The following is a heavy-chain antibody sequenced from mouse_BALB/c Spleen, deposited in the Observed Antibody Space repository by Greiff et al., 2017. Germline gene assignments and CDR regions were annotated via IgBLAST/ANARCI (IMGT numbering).Heavy chain of an antibody. J-gene: IGHJ4*01. D-gene: IGHD2-3*01. CDR2: IWAGGST. V-gene: IGHV2-9*02. CDR1: GFSLTSYG. Sequence: VKLVESGPGLVAPSQSLSITCTVSGFSLTSYGVHWVRQPPGKGLEWLGVIWAGGSTNYNSALMSRLSISKDNSKSQVFLKMNSLQTDDTAMYYCASRWLLPDYYAMDYWGQGTSVTVSS. CDR3: ASRWLLPDYYAMDY.